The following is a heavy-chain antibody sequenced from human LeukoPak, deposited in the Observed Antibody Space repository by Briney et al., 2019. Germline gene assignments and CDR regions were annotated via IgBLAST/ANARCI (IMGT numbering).Heavy chain of an antibody. CDR1: GFAFSSYW. CDR3: ARARRTMVRGVTPPGARSYYFDY. J-gene: IGHJ4*02. D-gene: IGHD3-10*01. V-gene: IGHV3-7*01. CDR2: IKQDGSEK. Sequence: PGGSLRLSCAASGFAFSSYWMSWVRQAPGKGLEWVANIKQDGSEKYYVDSVKGRFTISRDNAKNSLYLQMNSLRAEDTAVYYCARARRTMVRGVTPPGARSYYFDYWGQGTLVTVSS.